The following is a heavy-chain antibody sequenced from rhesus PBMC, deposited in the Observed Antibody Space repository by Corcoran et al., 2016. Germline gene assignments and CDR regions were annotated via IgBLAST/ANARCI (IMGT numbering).Heavy chain of an antibody. CDR2: IYWNDSK. CDR3: ARVKMTVRNFDY. V-gene: IGHV2-95*01. J-gene: IGHJ4*01. D-gene: IGHD4-23*01. Sequence: QVTLKESGPALVKLTQTLTLTCTLSGFSISTSGTGLGWIRQPPWKALEWLASIYWNDSKYYSTSLKSRLTISKDTSKNQVVLTMTNMDPVDTATYYCARVKMTVRNFDYWGQGVLVTVSS. CDR1: GFSISTSGTG.